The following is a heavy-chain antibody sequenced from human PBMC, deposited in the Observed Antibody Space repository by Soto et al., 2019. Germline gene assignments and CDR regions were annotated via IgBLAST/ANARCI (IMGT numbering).Heavy chain of an antibody. D-gene: IGHD2-21*02. Sequence: QVQLVQSGAEVMKPGSSVKVSCRASGDTFSSYTVSWVRQAPGQGLEWMGRIIPVLGVTNYAQKFRGRVTIXAXEXGKTAYMDLSGLRSEDTAVYYCARRSYCGTDCYHKYYYGMDVWGQGTAVTVSS. CDR2: IIPVLGVT. J-gene: IGHJ6*02. CDR3: ARRSYCGTDCYHKYYYGMDV. V-gene: IGHV1-69*02. CDR1: GDTFSSYT.